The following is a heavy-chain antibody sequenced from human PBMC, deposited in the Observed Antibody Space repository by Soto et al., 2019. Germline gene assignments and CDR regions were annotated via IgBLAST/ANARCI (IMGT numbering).Heavy chain of an antibody. J-gene: IGHJ4*02. CDR1: GGSISSSSYY. CDR3: ARGYSSGSPPFDY. D-gene: IGHD3-22*01. V-gene: IGHV4-39*01. Sequence: QLQESGPGLVKPSETLSLTCTVSGGSISSSSYYWGWIRQPPGKGLEWIGSIYYSGSTYYNPSLKSRVTISVDTSKNQFSLKLSSVTAADTAVYYCARGYSSGSPPFDYWGQGTLVTVSS. CDR2: IYYSGST.